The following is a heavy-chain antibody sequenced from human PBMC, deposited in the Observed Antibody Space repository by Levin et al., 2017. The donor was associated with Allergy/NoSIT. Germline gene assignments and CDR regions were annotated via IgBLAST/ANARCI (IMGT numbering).Heavy chain of an antibody. D-gene: IGHD2-8*01. CDR2: INYRGGT. J-gene: IGHJ6*02. V-gene: IGHV4-61*01. CDR3: ARKRIRVYGGKDYYYGMDA. CDR1: GGSVSSGTYY. Sequence: PGGSLRLSCTVSGGSVSSGTYYWSWIRQPPGKGLEWIGYINYRGGTNYNPSLKSRVTISVDTSKNEFSLKLTSVTAADTAVYYCARKRIRVYGGKDYYYGMDAWGQGTAVTVSS.